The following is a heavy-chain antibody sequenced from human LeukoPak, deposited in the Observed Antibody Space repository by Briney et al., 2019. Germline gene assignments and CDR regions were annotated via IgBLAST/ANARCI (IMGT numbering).Heavy chain of an antibody. CDR3: ARDYTGNYGWFDP. J-gene: IGHJ5*02. V-gene: IGHV1-46*01. CDR1: GYTLTSYY. Sequence: GASVKVSCKASGYTLTSYYMHWVRQAPGQGLEWMGIINPSGGSTNYAQKFQGRVTMTRDMSTSTVYMELSSLRSEDTAVYYCARDYTGNYGWFDPWGQGTLVTVSS. D-gene: IGHD1-26*01. CDR2: INPSGGST.